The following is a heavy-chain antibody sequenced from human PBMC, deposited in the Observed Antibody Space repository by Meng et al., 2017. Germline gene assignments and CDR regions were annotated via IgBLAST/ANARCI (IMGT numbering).Heavy chain of an antibody. D-gene: IGHD6-6*01. Sequence: HVQLPQWGAGLLKPSETLSLPCAVYGGSFSGYYWSWIRQPPGKGLEWIGEINHSGSTNYNPSLKSRVTISVDTSKNQFSLKLSSVTAADTAVYYCARRRGGSSDWFDPWGQGTLVTVSS. J-gene: IGHJ5*02. V-gene: IGHV4-34*01. CDR3: ARRRGGSSDWFDP. CDR1: GGSFSGYY. CDR2: INHSGST.